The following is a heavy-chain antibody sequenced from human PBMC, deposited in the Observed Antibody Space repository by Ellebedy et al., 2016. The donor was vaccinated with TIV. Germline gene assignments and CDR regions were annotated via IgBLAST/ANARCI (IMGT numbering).Heavy chain of an antibody. CDR1: GGSFLGYF. D-gene: IGHD3-10*01. Sequence: GSLRLSXTVHGGSFLGYFWSWIRQSPGKGLQWIGEINPSGGTNYTASLKSRLTMSIDTSKRQISLNLKSATAADTAVYYCARGRRFSASFHPMMSTFEVWGQGTTVIVSS. V-gene: IGHV4-34*01. CDR3: ARGRRFSASFHPMMSTFEV. CDR2: INPSGGT. J-gene: IGHJ3*01.